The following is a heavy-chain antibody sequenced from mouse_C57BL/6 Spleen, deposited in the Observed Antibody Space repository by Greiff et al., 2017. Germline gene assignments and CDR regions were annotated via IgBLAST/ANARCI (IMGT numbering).Heavy chain of an antibody. CDR2: IYPGSGST. Sequence: VQLQQSGAELVRPGASVKLSCKASGYTFTDYYINWVKQRPGQGLEWIARIYPGSGSTNYNEKFKSKATLTVDTSSSTAYMQLSSLTSEDSAVYYCARRYFRRGGDYAMDYWGQGTSVTVSS. D-gene: IGHD1-1*01. J-gene: IGHJ4*01. V-gene: IGHV1-76*01. CDR1: GYTFTDYY. CDR3: ARRYFRRGGDYAMDY.